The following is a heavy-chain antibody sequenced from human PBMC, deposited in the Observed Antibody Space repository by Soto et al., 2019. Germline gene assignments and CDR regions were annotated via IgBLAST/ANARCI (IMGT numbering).Heavy chain of an antibody. Sequence: GGSLRLSCAASGFTFSSYAMSWVRPAPGKGLEWVSAISGSGGSTYYADSVKGRFTISRDNSKNTLYLQMNSLRAEDTAVYYCAKDITTVTTGAVDYWGQGTLVTVSS. CDR1: GFTFSSYA. J-gene: IGHJ4*02. D-gene: IGHD4-17*01. V-gene: IGHV3-23*01. CDR3: AKDITTVTTGAVDY. CDR2: ISGSGGST.